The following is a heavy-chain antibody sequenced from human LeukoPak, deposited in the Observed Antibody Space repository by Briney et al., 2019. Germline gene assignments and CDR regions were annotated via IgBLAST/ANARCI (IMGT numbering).Heavy chain of an antibody. CDR1: GFTLSSYA. CDR3: AKQGFGC. J-gene: IGHJ4*02. CDR2: ISGSADYT. Sequence: SGGSLRLSCTASGFTLSSYAMSWVRQAPGEGLEWVSTISGSADYTNYAEAVKGRFTISRDNSKNTMYLQMNSLRAEDTAVYYCAKQGFGCWGQGTLVTVSS. V-gene: IGHV3-23*01.